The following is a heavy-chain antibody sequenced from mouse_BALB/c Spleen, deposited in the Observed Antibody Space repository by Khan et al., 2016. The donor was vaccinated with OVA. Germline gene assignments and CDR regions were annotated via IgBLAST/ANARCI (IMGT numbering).Heavy chain of an antibody. CDR3: ARDRLRLAMDS. CDR2: IWTGGNT. D-gene: IGHD2-4*01. CDR1: GFSFTSYG. V-gene: IGHV2-9*02. Sequence: QVQLKESGPGLVAPSQSLSITCTVSGFSFTSYGVHWIRQPPGKGLEWLGVIWTGGNTNYSSALMSRLSISKDNSKSQVFLKMNSLQTDDTAIYYCARDRLRLAMDSWGQGTSVTVSS. J-gene: IGHJ4*01.